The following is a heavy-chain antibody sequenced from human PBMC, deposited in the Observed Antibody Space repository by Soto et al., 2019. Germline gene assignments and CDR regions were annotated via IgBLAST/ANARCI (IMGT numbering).Heavy chain of an antibody. V-gene: IGHV1-58*02. D-gene: IGHD6-19*01. Sequence: SVKVSCKASGFTFTSSAMQWVRQARGQRLEWIGWIVVGSGNTNYAQKFQERVTITTDKSTSTAYMELRSLRSDDTAVYYCARDAYSSGWYFFDYWGQGTLVTVSS. CDR3: ARDAYSSGWYFFDY. J-gene: IGHJ4*02. CDR2: IVVGSGNT. CDR1: GFTFTSSA.